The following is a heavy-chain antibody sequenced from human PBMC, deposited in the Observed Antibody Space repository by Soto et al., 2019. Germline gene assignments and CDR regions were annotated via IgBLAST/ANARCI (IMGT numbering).Heavy chain of an antibody. J-gene: IGHJ4*02. Sequence: QVQLVESGGGVVQPGRSLRLSCAASGFTFSSYGMHWVRQAPGKGLEWVAVISYDGSNKYYADSVKGRFTISRDNSKNTLYLQMNSLRAEDTAVYYCAKLSAPQNDFWGQGTLVTVSS. CDR2: ISYDGSNK. V-gene: IGHV3-30*18. CDR1: GFTFSSYG. CDR3: AKLSAPQNDF.